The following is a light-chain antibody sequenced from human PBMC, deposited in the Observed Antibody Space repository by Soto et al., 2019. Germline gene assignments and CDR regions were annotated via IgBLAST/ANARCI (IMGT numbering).Light chain of an antibody. Sequence: QSALTQPASASGSPGQSITISCTGTSSDVGGYNFVSWYQQHPGKAPKFMIYDVSTRPSGVSNRFSGSKSGNTASLTISGLQAEDEADYYCNSYTSSSTLVVFGGGTKLTVL. V-gene: IGLV2-14*01. CDR1: SSDVGGYNF. J-gene: IGLJ2*01. CDR2: DVS. CDR3: NSYTSSSTLVV.